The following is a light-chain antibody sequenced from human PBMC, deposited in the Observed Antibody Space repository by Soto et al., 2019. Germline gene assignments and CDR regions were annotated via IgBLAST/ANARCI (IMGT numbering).Light chain of an antibody. CDR2: GAS. J-gene: IGKJ4*01. V-gene: IGKV3-15*01. Sequence: EIVMTQSPATLSVSPGERATLSCRASQSVSINFAWYQQKPGQPPRLLIYGASTRATGIPARFSGSGSGTEFTLSISSLQSEDFAVYYCQQYNNWPSTFGGRTKVEIK. CDR3: QQYNNWPST. CDR1: QSVSIN.